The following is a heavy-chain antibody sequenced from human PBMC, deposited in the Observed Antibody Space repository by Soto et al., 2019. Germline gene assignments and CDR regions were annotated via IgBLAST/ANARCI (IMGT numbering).Heavy chain of an antibody. V-gene: IGHV4-34*01. CDR1: GGSFSGYY. Sequence: PSETLSLTCAVYGGSFSGYYWSWIRQPPGKGLEWIGEINHSGSTNYNPSLKSRVTISVDTSKNRFSLKLSSVTAADTAVYYCARVRAAIFDYWGQGTLVTVSS. D-gene: IGHD5-18*01. CDR2: INHSGST. CDR3: ARVRAAIFDY. J-gene: IGHJ4*02.